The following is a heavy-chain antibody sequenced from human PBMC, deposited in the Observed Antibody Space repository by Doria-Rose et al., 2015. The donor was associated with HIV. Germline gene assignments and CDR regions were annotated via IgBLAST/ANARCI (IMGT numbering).Heavy chain of an antibody. V-gene: IGHV2-26*01. CDR1: GVTLSSPGMG. CDR3: ARIKSSRWYHKYYFDF. D-gene: IGHD6-13*01. CDR2: MFSDDER. J-gene: IGHJ4*02. Sequence: SGPVLVKPTETLTLTCTVSGVTLSSPGMGVSWIRQPPVKALEWLANMFSDDERAYKTALKSRLTISRCTSKSQVVLTMTDMDPVDTATYYCARIKSSRWYHKYYFDFWGQGTLVIVSA.